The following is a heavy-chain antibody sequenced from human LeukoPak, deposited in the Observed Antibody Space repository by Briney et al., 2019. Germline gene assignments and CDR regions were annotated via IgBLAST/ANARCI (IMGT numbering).Heavy chain of an antibody. CDR2: INPSGGST. Sequence: ASVKVSCKASGYTFTSYYMHWVRQAPGQGLEWMGIINPSGGSTSYAQKFQGRVTMTRDMSTSTVYMELSSLRSEDTAVYYCARDMAGGRHPLEAFDIWGQGTMVTVSS. V-gene: IGHV1-46*01. CDR3: ARDMAGGRHPLEAFDI. D-gene: IGHD6-19*01. CDR1: GYTFTSYY. J-gene: IGHJ3*02.